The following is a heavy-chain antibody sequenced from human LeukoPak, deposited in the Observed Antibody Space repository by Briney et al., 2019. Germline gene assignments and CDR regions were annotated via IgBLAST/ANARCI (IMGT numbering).Heavy chain of an antibody. CDR3: ARRLRNLYYFDY. J-gene: IGHJ4*02. CDR1: GGSISSSSYY. D-gene: IGHD4-17*01. V-gene: IGHV4-39*01. CDR2: IYYSGST. Sequence: PSETLSLTCTVSGGSISSSSYYWGWIRQPPGKGLEWIGSIYYSGSTYYNPSLKSRVTISVDTSKNQFSLKLSSVTAADTAVYYCARRLRNLYYFDYWGQGTLVTVSS.